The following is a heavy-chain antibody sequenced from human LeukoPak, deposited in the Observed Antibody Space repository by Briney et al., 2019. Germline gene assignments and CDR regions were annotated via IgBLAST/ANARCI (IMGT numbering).Heavy chain of an antibody. J-gene: IGHJ4*02. V-gene: IGHV1-69*05. D-gene: IGHD3-3*01. CDR2: IIPIFGTA. CDR1: GGTFSSYA. Sequence: SVKVSCRASGGTFSSYAISWVRQAPGQGLEWMGGIIPIFGTANYAQKFQGRVTITTDESTSTAYMELCSLRSEDTAVYYCASGRYYDFWSGYYRLDYWGQGTLVTVSS. CDR3: ASGRYYDFWSGYYRLDY.